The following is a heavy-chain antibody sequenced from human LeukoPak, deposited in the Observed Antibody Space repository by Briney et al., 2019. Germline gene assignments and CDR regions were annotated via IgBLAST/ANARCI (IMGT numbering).Heavy chain of an antibody. Sequence: GGSLRLSCAASGFTFSSYAMNWVRQAPGKGLEWVSAISGSGGSTYYADSVKGRFTISRDNSKNTLYLQMNSLRAEDTAVYYCAKSPRGGSSWEPGDYWGQGTLVTVSS. J-gene: IGHJ4*02. D-gene: IGHD6-13*01. CDR2: ISGSGGST. CDR3: AKSPRGGSSWEPGDY. CDR1: GFTFSSYA. V-gene: IGHV3-23*01.